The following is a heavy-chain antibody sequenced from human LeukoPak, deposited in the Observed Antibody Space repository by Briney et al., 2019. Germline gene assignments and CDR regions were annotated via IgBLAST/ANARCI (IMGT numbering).Heavy chain of an antibody. CDR1: GASISSYY. CDR2: ISYSGST. J-gene: IGHJ3*02. D-gene: IGHD3-16*01. CDR3: ARDKLGGFDAFDI. V-gene: IGHV4-59*01. Sequence: AETLSLTCTVSGASISSYYWSWFRQPPGKGLEWIGFISYSGSTNYNPSLKSRVTISVDTSKNQFSLKVTSLTAADTAVYYCARDKLGGFDAFDIWGQGTMVTVS.